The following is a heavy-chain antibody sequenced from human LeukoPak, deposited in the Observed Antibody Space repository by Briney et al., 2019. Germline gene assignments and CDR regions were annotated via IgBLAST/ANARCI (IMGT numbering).Heavy chain of an antibody. CDR3: ARDSLYSSNYYTPYDS. D-gene: IGHD6-13*01. CDR1: GGSASSGSYF. J-gene: IGHJ4*02. V-gene: IGHV4-61*01. Sequence: SETLSLTCTVSGGSASSGSYFWSWIRQPPGKGLEWIGYIYYSGSTNYNPSLKSRVIMSVDTSRNQFSLKLKSVTAADTAVYYCARDSLYSSNYYTPYDSWGQGILVTVSS. CDR2: IYYSGST.